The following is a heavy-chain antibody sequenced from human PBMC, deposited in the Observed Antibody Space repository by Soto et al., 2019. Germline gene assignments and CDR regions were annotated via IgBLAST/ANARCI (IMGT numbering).Heavy chain of an antibody. Sequence: QVQLVQSGAEVKKPGSSVTVSCKASGGTFNTFAISWVRQAPGQGFEWLGGSIPIFRTPDYAQKFQGRVRIIADESASTEYMEMSSLRSEDTAVYYWARDKERQRVGGTYYSAMDIWGQGNTVTVSS. D-gene: IGHD1-1*01. J-gene: IGHJ6*01. CDR1: GGTFNTFA. CDR2: SIPIFRTP. V-gene: IGHV1-69*12. CDR3: ARDKERQRVGGTYYSAMDI.